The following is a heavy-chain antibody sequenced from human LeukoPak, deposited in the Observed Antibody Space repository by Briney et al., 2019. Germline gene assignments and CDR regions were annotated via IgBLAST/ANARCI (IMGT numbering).Heavy chain of an antibody. J-gene: IGHJ4*02. CDR3: TRVSTGTSGGWEY. CDR2: INGDGTNR. V-gene: IGHV3-74*01. CDR1: GFPVGSYW. Sequence: GGSLSLSCAASGFPVGSYWIHWVRQAPGKGLVWVSRINGDGTNRDYADSVRGRFAISRDNAKNTVYLQMNSLGGEDTAVYYCTRVSTGTSGGWEYWGQGTLVTVSS. D-gene: IGHD1-1*01.